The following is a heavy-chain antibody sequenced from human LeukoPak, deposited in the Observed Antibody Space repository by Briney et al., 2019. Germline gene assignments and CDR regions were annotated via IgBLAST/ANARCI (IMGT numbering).Heavy chain of an antibody. D-gene: IGHD3-22*01. CDR1: GGSISSYY. Sequence: SETLSLTCTVSGGSISSYYWSWVRQPPGKGLEWIGYIYYSGSTNYNPSLKSRVTISVDTSKNQFSLKLSSVSAADTAVYYCVLSPLISGYWGYFDYWGQGTLVTVSS. V-gene: IGHV4-59*01. J-gene: IGHJ4*02. CDR2: IYYSGST. CDR3: VLSPLISGYWGYFDY.